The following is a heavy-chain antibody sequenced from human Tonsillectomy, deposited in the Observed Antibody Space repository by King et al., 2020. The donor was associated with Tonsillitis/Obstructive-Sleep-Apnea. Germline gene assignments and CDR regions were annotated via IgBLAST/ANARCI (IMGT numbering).Heavy chain of an antibody. CDR3: ARGVLVFLGDYPNYYSMDV. Sequence: LQLQESGPGLVKPSETLSLTCTVSGGSVSSGGSYWSWIRQPPGKGLEWIGYIYYSGSTNCNPSVKGRVTISVDTSKNQFSLKLSSVTAADTAVYYCARGVLVFLGDYPNYYSMDVWGKGTTVTVSS. CDR1: GGSVSSGGSY. V-gene: IGHV4-61*08. J-gene: IGHJ6*03. CDR2: IYYSGST. D-gene: IGHD4-17*01.